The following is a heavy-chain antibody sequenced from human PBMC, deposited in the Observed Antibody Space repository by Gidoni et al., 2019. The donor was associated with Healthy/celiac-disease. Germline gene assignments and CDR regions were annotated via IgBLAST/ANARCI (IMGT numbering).Heavy chain of an antibody. J-gene: IGHJ4*02. V-gene: IGHV2-5*02. D-gene: IGHD2-2*01. CDR2: IYWDDDK. CDR3: AHRHCSSTSCFIDY. CDR1: GFSLSTSGVG. Sequence: QITLKESGPTLVKPTQTLTLTCTFSGFSLSTSGVGVGWIRQPPGKALEWLALIYWDDDKRYSPSLKGRLTITKDTSKNQVVLTMTNMDPVDTATYYCAHRHCSSTSCFIDYWGQGTLVTVSS.